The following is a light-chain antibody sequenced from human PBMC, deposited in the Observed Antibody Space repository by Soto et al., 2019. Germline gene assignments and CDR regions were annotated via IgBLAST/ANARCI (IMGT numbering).Light chain of an antibody. J-gene: IGKJ4*01. V-gene: IGKV3-15*01. CDR1: QNIHNH. CDR2: DAI. CDR3: QPYNNWPLT. Sequence: DKLMSQSPATLSVSPGERVTLSCRASQNIHNHMSWFLQKPGQTPRLLIYDAIIRAPDVPARFSGSWSGTEFTLTINSLQSEDFAVYYCQPYNNWPLTFGGGTKVDI.